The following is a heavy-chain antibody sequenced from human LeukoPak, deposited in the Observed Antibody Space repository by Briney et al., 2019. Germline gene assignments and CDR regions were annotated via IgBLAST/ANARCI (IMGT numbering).Heavy chain of an antibody. CDR1: GRSVSSGSYY. CDR2: IYYSGST. D-gene: IGHD3-10*01. J-gene: IGHJ5*02. V-gene: IGHV4-61*01. Sequence: SETLSLTCTVSGRSVSSGSYYWRWIRQPPGKGLEWIGYIYYSGSTNYNPSLQSRVTISVDTSKNQFSLKLSSVTAADTAVYYCARLWYNWFDPWGQGTLVTVSS. CDR3: ARLWYNWFDP.